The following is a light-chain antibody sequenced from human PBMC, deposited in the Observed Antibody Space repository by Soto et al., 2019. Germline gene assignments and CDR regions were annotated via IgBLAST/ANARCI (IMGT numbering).Light chain of an antibody. CDR1: QSVSNK. CDR3: KQYNNWPPWT. CDR2: AAD. Sequence: EVVMRQSPATLSVSPGETATLSCRASQSVSNKLAWYQQRPGQAPRLLIYAADTRATGIPDRFSGSGSGREFTLTISSLQSEDFAVYYCKQYNNWPPWTFGQGTKVDIK. J-gene: IGKJ1*01. V-gene: IGKV3-15*01.